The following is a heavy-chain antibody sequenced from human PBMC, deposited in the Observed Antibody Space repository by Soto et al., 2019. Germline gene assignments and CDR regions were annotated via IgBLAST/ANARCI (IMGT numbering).Heavy chain of an antibody. V-gene: IGHV5-51*01. CDR2: IYPGDSDT. J-gene: IGHJ4*02. D-gene: IGHD3-22*01. CDR3: ARHRPTLYDSSGYYLDY. Sequence: LKISCKGSGYSFTSYWIGWVRQMPGKGLEWMGIIYPGDSDTRYSPSFQGQVTISADKSISTAYLQWSSLKASDTAMYYCARHRPTLYDSSGYYLDYWGQGTLVTVSS. CDR1: GYSFTSYW.